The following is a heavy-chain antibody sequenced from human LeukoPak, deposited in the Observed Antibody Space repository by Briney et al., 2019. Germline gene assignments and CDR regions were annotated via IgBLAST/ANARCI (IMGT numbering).Heavy chain of an antibody. CDR3: AREEDIVATGSEFDY. CDR1: GYTFTGYY. CDR2: INPNSGGT. D-gene: IGHD5-12*01. J-gene: IGHJ4*02. V-gene: IGHV1-2*02. Sequence: GASVKVSCKASGYTFTGYYMHWVRQAPGQGLEWMGWINPNSGGTNYAQKFQGRVTMTRDTSISTAYMELSRLRSDDTAVYYRAREEDIVATGSEFDYWGQGTLVTVSS.